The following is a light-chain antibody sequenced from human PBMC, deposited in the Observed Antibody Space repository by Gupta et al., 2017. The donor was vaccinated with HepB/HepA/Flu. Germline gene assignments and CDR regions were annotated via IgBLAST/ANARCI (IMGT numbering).Light chain of an antibody. Sequence: QSALAPPRSVSGSPGQSVTLSCTGTSSDVAYGYVSWYQQHPGTAPDLIIYDVTERPSGVPDRFSGSKSGNTASLTISGLQAEDEADYHCCSYSLTHTFIFGGGTTVTVL. CDR1: SSDVAYGY. V-gene: IGLV2-11*01. CDR3: CSYSLTHTFI. J-gene: IGLJ2*01. CDR2: DVT.